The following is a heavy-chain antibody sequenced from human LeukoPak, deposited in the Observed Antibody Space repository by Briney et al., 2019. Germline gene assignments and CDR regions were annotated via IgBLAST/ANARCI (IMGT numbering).Heavy chain of an antibody. J-gene: IGHJ4*02. CDR3: ARTYYYDSSGYYPLFFDY. CDR1: GFTFSNYA. CDR2: IKQDGSEK. Sequence: GGSLRLSCAASGFTFSNYAMSWVRQAPGKGLEWVANIKQDGSEKYYVDSVKGRFTISRDNAKNSLYLQMNSLRAEDTAVYYCARTYYYDSSGYYPLFFDYWGQGTLVTVSS. D-gene: IGHD3-22*01. V-gene: IGHV3-7*01.